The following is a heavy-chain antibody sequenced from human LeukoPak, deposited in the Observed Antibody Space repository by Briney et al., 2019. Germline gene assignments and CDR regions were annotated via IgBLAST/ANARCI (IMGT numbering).Heavy chain of an antibody. CDR1: GFTFSSFE. V-gene: IGHV3-48*03. J-gene: IGHJ4*02. D-gene: IGHD5-12*01. Sequence: PGGSLRLSCAASGFTFSSFEMNWVRQAPGKGLEWLSYISTSGTAIYYADSVKGRFTISRDNAKNSLYLQMNSLTSEDTAVYYCARVTYYDSLYYFDYWGQGTLVTVSS. CDR3: ARVTYYDSLYYFDY. CDR2: ISTSGTAI.